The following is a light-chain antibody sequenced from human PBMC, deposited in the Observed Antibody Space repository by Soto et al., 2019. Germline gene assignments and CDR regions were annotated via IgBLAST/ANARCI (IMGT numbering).Light chain of an antibody. CDR1: SGHSSYI. V-gene: IGLV4-60*02. J-gene: IGLJ3*02. CDR3: ETWDSNTHTV. CDR2: LEGSGSY. Sequence: QSVLTQSSCASASLGSSVKLTCTLSSGHSSYIIAWHQQQPGKAPRYLMKLEGSGSYNKGSGVPDRFSGSSSGADRYLTISNLQFEDEADYYCETWDSNTHTVFGGGTKLTVL.